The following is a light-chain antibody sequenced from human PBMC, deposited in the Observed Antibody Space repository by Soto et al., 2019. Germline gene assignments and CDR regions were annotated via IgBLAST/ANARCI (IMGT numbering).Light chain of an antibody. Sequence: PSTQSPSTLSASVGDRVTITCRASQSISSWLAWYQQKPGKAPKLLIYDASSLESGVPSRFSGSGSGTELTITISSLQPDDFETYYCQQYKSYSGTFGQGTKVDIK. J-gene: IGKJ1*01. V-gene: IGKV1-5*01. CDR1: QSISSW. CDR2: DAS. CDR3: QQYKSYSGT.